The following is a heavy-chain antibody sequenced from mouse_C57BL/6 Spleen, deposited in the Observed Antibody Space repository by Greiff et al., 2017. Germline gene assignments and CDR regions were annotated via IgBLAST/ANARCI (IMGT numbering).Heavy chain of an antibody. CDR2: IWSGGST. V-gene: IGHV2-4*01. D-gene: IGHD2-4*01. CDR1: GFSLTSYG. J-gene: IGHJ4*01. CDR3: AIYDYDDYYAMDY. Sequence: QVQLKESGPGLVQPSQSLSITCTVSGFSLTSYGVHWVRQPPGKGLEWLGVIWSGGSTDYNAAFISRLSISKDNSKSQVFFKMNSLQADDTAIYYCAIYDYDDYYAMDYWGQGTSVTVSS.